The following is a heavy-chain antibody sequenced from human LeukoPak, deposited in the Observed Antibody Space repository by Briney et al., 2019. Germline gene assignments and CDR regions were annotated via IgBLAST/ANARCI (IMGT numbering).Heavy chain of an antibody. CDR2: IYTSGST. Sequence: PSQTLSLTCTVSGGSISSGSYYWSWIRQPAGKGLEWIGRIYTSGSTNYNPSLKSRVTISVDTSKNPFSLKLSSVTAADTAVYYCARGMGYCSGGSCLGYYFDYWGQGTLVTVSS. CDR1: GGSISSGSYY. J-gene: IGHJ4*02. D-gene: IGHD2-15*01. CDR3: ARGMGYCSGGSCLGYYFDY. V-gene: IGHV4-61*02.